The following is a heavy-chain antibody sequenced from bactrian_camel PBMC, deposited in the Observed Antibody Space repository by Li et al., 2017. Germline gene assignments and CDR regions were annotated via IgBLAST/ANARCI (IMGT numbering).Heavy chain of an antibody. J-gene: IGHJ6*01. Sequence: QVQLVESGGGSVQAGGSLELSCTASGHIFKNCTMGWYRQAPGKERELVSSILRDGYTLYGDSVKGRFTISRDNAKNSVYLQLNSLKTEDTATYYCAKDPQSYHSGGYYSVDFGYWGQGTQVTVS. V-gene: IGHV3S53*01. CDR3: AKDPQSYHSGGYYSVDFGY. D-gene: IGHD2*01. CDR1: GHIFKNCT. CDR2: ILRDGYT.